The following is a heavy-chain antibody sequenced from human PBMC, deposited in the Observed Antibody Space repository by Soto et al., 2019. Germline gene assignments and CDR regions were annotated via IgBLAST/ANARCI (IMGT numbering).Heavy chain of an antibody. V-gene: IGHV4-4*02. CDR1: GGSISSSNW. CDR2: IYHSGST. J-gene: IGHJ6*02. D-gene: IGHD2-2*01. Sequence: QVQLQESGPGLVKPSGTLSLTCAVSGGSISSSNWWSWVRQPPGKGLEWIGEIYHSGSTNYNPSLKSRVTIPVDKSKNQFSLKLRSVTAADTAVYYCARVVGGYYYGMDVWGQGTTVTVSS. CDR3: ARVVGGYYYGMDV.